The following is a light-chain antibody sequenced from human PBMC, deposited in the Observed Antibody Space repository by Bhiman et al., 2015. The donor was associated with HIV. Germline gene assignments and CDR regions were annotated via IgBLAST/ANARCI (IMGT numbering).Light chain of an antibody. CDR1: SSDVGGYNY. V-gene: IGLV2-14*03. Sequence: QSALTQPASVSGSPGQSITISCSGTSSDVGGYNYVSWYQQLPGKAPKVMIYDVSNRPSGVSNRFSGSKSGNTASLTISGLQAEDEADYYCSSYTNSNSWVFGGGT. CDR3: SSYTNSNSWV. J-gene: IGLJ3*02. CDR2: DVS.